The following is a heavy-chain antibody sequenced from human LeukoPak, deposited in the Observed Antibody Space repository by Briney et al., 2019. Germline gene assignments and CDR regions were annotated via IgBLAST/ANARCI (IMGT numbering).Heavy chain of an antibody. CDR3: ARGGEWFGELFGWDV. D-gene: IGHD3-10*01. Sequence: NPSETLSLTCAVYGGSFSGYYWSWIRQPPGKGLEWIGYIYYSGSTNYNPSLKSRVTITVDTSKNQFSLKLSSVTAADTAVYYCARGGEWFGELFGWDVWGKGTTVTISS. CDR2: IYYSGST. J-gene: IGHJ6*04. V-gene: IGHV4-59*01. CDR1: GGSFSGYY.